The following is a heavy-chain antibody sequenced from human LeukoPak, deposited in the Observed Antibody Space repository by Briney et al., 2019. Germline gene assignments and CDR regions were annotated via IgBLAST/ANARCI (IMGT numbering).Heavy chain of an antibody. CDR1: GFTVSSYA. Sequence: GGSLRLSCAASGFTVSSYAMSWVRQARGKGLEWVSAISGSGGSTYYADSVKGRFTISRDNSKNTLYLQMNSLRAEDTAVYYCAKDSGDPPFDYWGQGTRVTVSS. CDR2: ISGSGGST. D-gene: IGHD4-17*01. J-gene: IGHJ4*02. CDR3: AKDSGDPPFDY. V-gene: IGHV3-23*01.